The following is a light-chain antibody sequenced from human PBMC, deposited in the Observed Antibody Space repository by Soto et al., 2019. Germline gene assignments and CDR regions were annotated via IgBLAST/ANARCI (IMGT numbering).Light chain of an antibody. CDR3: QQYNNWRPSYT. J-gene: IGKJ2*01. CDR1: QSVSSN. CDR2: GAS. V-gene: IGKV3-15*01. Sequence: EIVMTQSPATLSVSPGDRATLSCRASQSVSSNLAWYQQKPGQAPRLLIYGASTRAIGIPARFSGSGSGTEFTLTISSLQSEDFAVYYCQQYNNWRPSYTFGQGTKLEIK.